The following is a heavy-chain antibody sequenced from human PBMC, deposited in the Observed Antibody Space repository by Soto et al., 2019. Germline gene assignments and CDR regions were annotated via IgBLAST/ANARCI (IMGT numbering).Heavy chain of an antibody. D-gene: IGHD4-17*01. CDR2: ISGSGGST. CDR3: AKVYGDYDYAFDI. V-gene: IGHV3-23*01. CDR1: GFTFSSYA. J-gene: IGHJ3*02. Sequence: GGSLRLSCAASGFTFSSYAMSWVRQAPGKGLEWVSAISGSGGSTYYADSVKGRFTISRDNSKNTLYLQMNSLRAEYTAVYYCAKVYGDYDYAFDIWGQGTMVTVSS.